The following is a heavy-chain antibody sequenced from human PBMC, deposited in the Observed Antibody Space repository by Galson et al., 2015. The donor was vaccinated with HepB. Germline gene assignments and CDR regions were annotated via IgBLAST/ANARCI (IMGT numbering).Heavy chain of an antibody. CDR3: ARGPQQYCSSTSCYWDAFDI. D-gene: IGHD2-2*01. CDR2: ISYDGSNK. Sequence: SLRLSCAASGFTFSSYTMHWVRQAPGKGLEWVAVISYDGSNKYYADSVKGRFTISRDNSKNTLYLQMNSLRAEDTAVYYCARGPQQYCSSTSCYWDAFDIWGQGTMVTVSS. J-gene: IGHJ3*02. V-gene: IGHV3-30-3*01. CDR1: GFTFSSYT.